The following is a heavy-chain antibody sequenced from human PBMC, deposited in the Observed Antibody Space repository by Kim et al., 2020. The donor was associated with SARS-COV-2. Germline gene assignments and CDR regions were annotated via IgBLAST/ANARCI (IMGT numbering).Heavy chain of an antibody. CDR2: ISGTGGNT. Sequence: GGSLRLSCAASGFTFSNYAMSWVRQAPGKGLEWVSAISGTGGNTYYAGSVKGRFTISRDNSMHTLYLQMSSLRAEDTALYYCAKSAGNSGNYYPYYYYG. CDR3: AKSAGNSGNYYPYYYYG. D-gene: IGHD1-26*01. CDR1: GFTFSNYA. J-gene: IGHJ6*01. V-gene: IGHV3-23*01.